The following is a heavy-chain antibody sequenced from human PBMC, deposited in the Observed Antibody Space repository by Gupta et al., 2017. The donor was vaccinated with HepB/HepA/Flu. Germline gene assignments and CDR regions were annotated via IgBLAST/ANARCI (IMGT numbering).Heavy chain of an antibody. V-gene: IGHV3-9*01. J-gene: IGHJ4*02. D-gene: IGHD1-26*01. CDR1: GFTFDDYA. CDR2: ISWSGDTV. CDR3: AKAVGSYRTDYYFDS. Sequence: VQLVESGGGLVQPGRSLRLSCSVSGFTFDDYAMHWVRQGPGRGLEWVSSISWSGDTVDYADSVKGRFTISRDNTKKSLFLQMDSLTTADTALYFCAKAVGSYRTDYYFDSWGQGTLLTVTS.